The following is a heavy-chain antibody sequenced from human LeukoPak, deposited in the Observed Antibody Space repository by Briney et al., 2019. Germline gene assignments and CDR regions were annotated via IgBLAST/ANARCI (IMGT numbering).Heavy chain of an antibody. CDR2: IYTTGST. V-gene: IGHV4-61*02. J-gene: IGHJ5*02. Sequence: SSETLSLTCTVSGGSISTGSYYWSWIRQPAGKGLEWIGCIYTTGSTNYNPSLKSRVTISVDTSKNQFSLKLSSVTAADTAVYYCARGTYYYDSSGYYYAWFDPWGQGTLVTVSS. D-gene: IGHD3-22*01. CDR1: GGSISTGSYY. CDR3: ARGTYYYDSSGYYYAWFDP.